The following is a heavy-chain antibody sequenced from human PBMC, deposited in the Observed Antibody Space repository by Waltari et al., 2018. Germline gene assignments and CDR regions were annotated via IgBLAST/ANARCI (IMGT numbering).Heavy chain of an antibody. J-gene: IGHJ5*02. Sequence: QVQLVQSGAEVKKPGSSVKVSCKASGGTFSSYAISWVRQAPGQGLEWMGGIIPIVGTANYAEKFQGRVTITADESTSTAYMELSSLRSEDTAVYYCARDELYCSGGSCPKFDPWGQGTLVTVSS. CDR1: GGTFSSYA. CDR2: IIPIVGTA. D-gene: IGHD2-15*01. V-gene: IGHV1-69*01. CDR3: ARDELYCSGGSCPKFDP.